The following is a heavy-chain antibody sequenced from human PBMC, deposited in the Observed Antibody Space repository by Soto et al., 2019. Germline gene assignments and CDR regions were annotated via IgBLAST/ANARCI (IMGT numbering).Heavy chain of an antibody. CDR2: INPYSGGT. Sequence: ASVKVFCKASGYTFTDHYIHWLRQAPGQSLEWMGWINPYSGGTHFARKFQDRVTMARDTSVSTAYMELSSLKSDDTAVYYCARPKYGETYFDSWGQGTVVTVSS. J-gene: IGHJ4*02. CDR1: GYTFTDHY. V-gene: IGHV1-2*02. D-gene: IGHD2-21*01. CDR3: ARPKYGETYFDS.